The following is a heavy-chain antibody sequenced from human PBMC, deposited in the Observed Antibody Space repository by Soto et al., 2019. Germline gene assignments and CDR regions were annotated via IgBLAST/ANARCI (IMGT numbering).Heavy chain of an antibody. CDR3: SRERSGSRDS. CDR1: GYTFTSYD. J-gene: IGHJ4*02. CDR2: MNPNSGNT. Sequence: QVQLVQSGAEVKKPGASVKVSCKASGYTFTSYDINWVRQATVQGLEWMGWMNPNSGNTGYAQKFQGIVTMTRNTAISPAYMELSSMRDEDTAGYYCSRERSGSRDSWGQGTLVTVSS. V-gene: IGHV1-8*01. D-gene: IGHD1-26*01.